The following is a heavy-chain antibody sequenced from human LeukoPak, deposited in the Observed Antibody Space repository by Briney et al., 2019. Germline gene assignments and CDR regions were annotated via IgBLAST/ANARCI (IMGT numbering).Heavy chain of an antibody. V-gene: IGHV3-66*01. Sequence: PSGGSLRLSCEASGFTVSNSNISWVRQAPGKGLEWVSIIHIAGGTNYADSVEGRFTISRDNSKNTVYLQMNSLRVEDTAVYYCVRGVPVTPGIGYWGQGTLVTVSS. CDR3: VRGVPVTPGIGY. J-gene: IGHJ4*02. CDR2: IHIAGGT. CDR1: GFTVSNSN. D-gene: IGHD2-2*01.